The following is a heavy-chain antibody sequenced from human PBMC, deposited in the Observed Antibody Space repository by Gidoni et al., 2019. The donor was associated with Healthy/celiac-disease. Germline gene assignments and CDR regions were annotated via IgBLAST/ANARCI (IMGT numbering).Heavy chain of an antibody. D-gene: IGHD2-15*01. CDR3: VKDRGAGVVVVAAVRARRYGMDV. V-gene: IGHV3-64D*08. Sequence: EVQLVESGGGLVQPGGSLSLSCSASGFTFSSYAMHWVRQAPGKGLEYVSAISSNGGSTYYADSVKGRFTISRDNSKNTLYLQMSSLRAEDTAVYYCVKDRGAGVVVVAAVRARRYGMDVWGQGTTVTVSS. CDR1: GFTFSSYA. J-gene: IGHJ6*02. CDR2: ISSNGGST.